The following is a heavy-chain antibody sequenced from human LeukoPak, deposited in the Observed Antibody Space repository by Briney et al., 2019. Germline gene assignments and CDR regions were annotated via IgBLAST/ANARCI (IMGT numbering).Heavy chain of an antibody. Sequence: GGSLRLSCAASGFTFSSCAMSWVRQAPGKGLEWVSAVSAGGDNTYYAESVKGRFTISRDSSKNTVYLQMNSLRVEDTARYYCAKKRTPVAGTNYFDYWGQGTLVTVSS. CDR1: GFTFSSCA. CDR3: AKKRTPVAGTNYFDY. CDR2: VSAGGDNT. V-gene: IGHV3-23*01. D-gene: IGHD6-19*01. J-gene: IGHJ4*02.